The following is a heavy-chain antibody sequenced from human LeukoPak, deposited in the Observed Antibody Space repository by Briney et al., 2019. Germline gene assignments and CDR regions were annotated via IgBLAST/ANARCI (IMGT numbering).Heavy chain of an antibody. V-gene: IGHV3-7*04. Sequence: GGSLRLSCAASGFTFSSYWMSWVRQAPGKGLEWVANIKQGGSEKYYVDFVKGRFTISRDNAKNSLYLQMNSLRAEDTAVYYCARDRRHPIAVAAHFDYWGQGTLVTVSS. CDR1: GFTFSSYW. J-gene: IGHJ4*02. CDR2: IKQGGSEK. D-gene: IGHD6-19*01. CDR3: ARDRRHPIAVAAHFDY.